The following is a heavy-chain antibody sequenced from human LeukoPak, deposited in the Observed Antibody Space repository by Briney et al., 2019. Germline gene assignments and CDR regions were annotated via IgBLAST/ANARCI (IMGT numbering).Heavy chain of an antibody. CDR3: ARDSIRAYYYGSGSPESYYGMDV. CDR2: IYYSGTT. Sequence: SETLSLTCTVSGGSISNYHWSWIRQPPGKGLEWIGYIYYSGTTNYNPSLKSRVTMSVDTSKNQFSLKLSSVTAADTAVYYCARDSIRAYYYGSGSPESYYGMDVWGQGTTVTVSS. CDR1: GGSISNYH. D-gene: IGHD3-10*01. J-gene: IGHJ6*02. V-gene: IGHV4-59*12.